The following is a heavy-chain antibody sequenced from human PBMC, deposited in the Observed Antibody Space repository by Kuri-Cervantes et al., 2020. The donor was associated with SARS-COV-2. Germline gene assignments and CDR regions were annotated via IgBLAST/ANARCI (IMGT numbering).Heavy chain of an antibody. D-gene: IGHD3-10*01. Sequence: SQTLSLTCAVYGGSFSGYYWGWIRQPPGKGLEWIGEINHSGSTYYNPSLKSRVTLSVDTSKNHFSLRLSSLTAADAAVYYCATLPGRGDYYTSGTVSDNWGQGTLVTVSS. V-gene: IGHV4-34*01. J-gene: IGHJ4*02. CDR2: INHSGST. CDR1: GGSFSGYY. CDR3: ATLPGRGDYYTSGTVSDN.